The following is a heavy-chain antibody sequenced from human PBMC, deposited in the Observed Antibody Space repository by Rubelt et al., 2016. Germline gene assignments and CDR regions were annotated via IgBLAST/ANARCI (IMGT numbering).Heavy chain of an antibody. CDR2: IKQDGTEK. Sequence: GGSLRLSCAASGFSFSSSWMTWVRQAPGKGLEWVANIKQDGTEKYYVDSVKGRFTISRDDAKNSLYLQMNSLRVEDTALYYCVKDIGEAGQPRSDGLDVWGQGTMVTVSS. D-gene: IGHD6-13*01. CDR1: GFSFSSSW. CDR3: VKDIGEAGQPRSDGLDV. J-gene: IGHJ3*01. V-gene: IGHV3-7*05.